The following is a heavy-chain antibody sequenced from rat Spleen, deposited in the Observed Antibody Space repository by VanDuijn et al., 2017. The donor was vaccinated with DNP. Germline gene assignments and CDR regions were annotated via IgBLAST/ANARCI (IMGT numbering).Heavy chain of an antibody. CDR2: ISTSGSRT. Sequence: EVQLVESGGGLVQPGNSLKLSCAASGFTFSDYNMAWVRQAPKKGLEWVATISTSGSRTYYPDSVKGRFTISRDNAKSSLYLQMNSLKSEDTATYYWARGDYGYKGPFDYWGQGVMVTVSS. CDR1: GFTFSDYN. V-gene: IGHV5S10*01. CDR3: ARGDYGYKGPFDY. J-gene: IGHJ2*01. D-gene: IGHD1-9*01.